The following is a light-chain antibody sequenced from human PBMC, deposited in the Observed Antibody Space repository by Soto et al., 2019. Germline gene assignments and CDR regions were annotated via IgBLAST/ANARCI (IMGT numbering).Light chain of an antibody. J-gene: IGKJ1*01. CDR2: GAT. CDR3: QQYNNWPRT. V-gene: IGKV3-15*01. Sequence: EIVLTQSPGTLSLSPGERATLSCRASQNVDSNYLAWYQQKPGQAPRLLIHGATTRATGIPARFSGSGSGTEFTLTISSLQSEDFAVYYCQQYNNWPRTFGQGTKVDI. CDR1: QNVDSN.